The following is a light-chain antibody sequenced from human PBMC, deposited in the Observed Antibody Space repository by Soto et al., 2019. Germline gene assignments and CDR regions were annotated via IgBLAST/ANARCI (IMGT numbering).Light chain of an antibody. V-gene: IGLV2-14*01. CDR3: SSYRSTSVYL. Sequence: QSALTQPASVSGSPGQSITISCTGTSSDVGGYNYVSWYQQYPGKAPKLMIYEVTHRPSGVSNRFSGSKSGNTASLTISGLQAEDEANYYCSSYRSTSVYLFGTGTKVTVL. CDR1: SSDVGGYNY. CDR2: EVT. J-gene: IGLJ1*01.